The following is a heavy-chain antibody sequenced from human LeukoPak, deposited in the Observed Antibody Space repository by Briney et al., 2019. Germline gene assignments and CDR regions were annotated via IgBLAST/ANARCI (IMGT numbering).Heavy chain of an antibody. CDR2: IIPIFGTA. D-gene: IGHD6-13*01. CDR1: GGTFSSYA. CDR3: ARDTQYSSSWYGFDC. J-gene: IGHJ4*02. V-gene: IGHV1-69*05. Sequence: SVKVSCKASGGTFSSYAISWVRQAPGQGLEWMGGIIPIFGTANYAQKFQGRVTITTDESTSTAYMELSSLRSEDTAVYYCARDTQYSSSWYGFDCWGQGTLVTVSS.